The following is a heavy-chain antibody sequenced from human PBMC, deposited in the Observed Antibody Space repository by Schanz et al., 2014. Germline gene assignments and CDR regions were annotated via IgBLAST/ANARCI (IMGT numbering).Heavy chain of an antibody. J-gene: IGHJ4*02. D-gene: IGHD1-26*01. CDR3: AEDRELLPFKY. V-gene: IGHV3-33*06. CDR1: GFTFSSYG. Sequence: QVQLVESGGDVVQPGRSLRLSCAASGFTFSSYGMHWVRQAPGKGLEWVAVIWYDGSNKYYADSVKGRFTISRDNSKNTLFLQMNSLRAEDTAIYYCAEDRELLPFKYWGQGTLVTVSS. CDR2: IWYDGSNK.